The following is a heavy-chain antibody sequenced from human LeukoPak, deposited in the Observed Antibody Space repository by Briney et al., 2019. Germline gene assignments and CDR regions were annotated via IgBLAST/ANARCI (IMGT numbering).Heavy chain of an antibody. V-gene: IGHV3-23*01. CDR1: GLTFSSYA. Sequence: PGGSPRLSCAASGLTFSSYAMSWVRQAPGKGLEWVSAISGSGGSTYYADSVKGRFTTSRDNSKNTLYLQMNSLRGEDTAVYYCAKEVRNWNSDFDYWGQGTLVTVSS. CDR3: AKEVRNWNSDFDY. D-gene: IGHD1-7*01. CDR2: ISGSGGST. J-gene: IGHJ4*02.